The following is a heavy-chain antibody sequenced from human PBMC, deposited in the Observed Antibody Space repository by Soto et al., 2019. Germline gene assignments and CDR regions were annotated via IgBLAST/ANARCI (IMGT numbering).Heavy chain of an antibody. CDR1: GGSVSSCSYY. D-gene: IGHD3-22*01. Sequence: QVQLQESGPGLVKPSETLSLTCTVSGGSVSSCSYYWSWIRQSPGKGLEWIGYIYYSGSTNYNPSLKSRVTISVDTSKNKLSLKLSSVTDADTAVYSCARRFDSSGYYHFDYWGQGTLVTVSS. V-gene: IGHV4-61*01. CDR3: ARRFDSSGYYHFDY. J-gene: IGHJ4*02. CDR2: IYYSGST.